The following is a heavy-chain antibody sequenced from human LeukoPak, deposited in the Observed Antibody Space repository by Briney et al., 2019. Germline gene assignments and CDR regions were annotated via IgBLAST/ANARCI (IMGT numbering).Heavy chain of an antibody. D-gene: IGHD3-10*01. CDR3: AKDEPLDGSGSYLLIDY. Sequence: PGGSLRLSCAASGFTFSSYAMSWVRQAPGKGLEWVSAISGSGGSTYYADSVKGRFTISRDNSKNTLYLQMNSLRAEDTAVYYCAKDEPLDGSGSYLLIDYWGQGTLVTVSS. CDR2: ISGSGGST. J-gene: IGHJ4*02. V-gene: IGHV3-23*01. CDR1: GFTFSSYA.